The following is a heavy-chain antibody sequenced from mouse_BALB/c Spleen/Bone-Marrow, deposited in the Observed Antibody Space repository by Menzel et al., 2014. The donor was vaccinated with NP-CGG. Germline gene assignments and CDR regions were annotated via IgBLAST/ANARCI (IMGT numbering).Heavy chain of an antibody. CDR3: ARHGITRLLDY. D-gene: IGHD2-4*01. J-gene: IGHJ2*01. CDR1: GFTFSSYA. V-gene: IGHV5-9-1*01. CDR2: ISSGGSYT. Sequence: EVTLMESGGGLVKPGGSLKLSCAASGFTFSSYAMSWVRQTPEKRLEWVATISSGGSYTYYPDSVRGRFTISRDNAKNPLYLQMSSLRSEDTAMYYCARHGITRLLDYWGQGTTLTVSS.